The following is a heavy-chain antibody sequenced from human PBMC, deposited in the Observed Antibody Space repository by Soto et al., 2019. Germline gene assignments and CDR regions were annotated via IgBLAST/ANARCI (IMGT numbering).Heavy chain of an antibody. Sequence: SVKVSCKASGYTFTYRYLHWVRQAPGQGLEWVGRIIPIFGTTNVAQKFQGRVTITADESTTTANMELSGLRSDDTAVYYCAKDGGADGYFGNWLDPWGQGTLVTVSS. CDR3: AKDGGADGYFGNWLDP. CDR2: IIPIFGTT. CDR1: GYTFTYRY. J-gene: IGHJ5*02. V-gene: IGHV1-69*13. D-gene: IGHD5-12*01.